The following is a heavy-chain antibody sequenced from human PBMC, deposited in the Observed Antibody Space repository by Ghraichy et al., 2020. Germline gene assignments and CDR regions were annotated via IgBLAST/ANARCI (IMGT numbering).Heavy chain of an antibody. CDR1: GGSISSYT. D-gene: IGHD6-13*01. Sequence: SETLSLTCTVSGGSISSYTWSWIRQPPGKGLEWIGYIYNSGSTNYNPSLKSRVTISADTSKNQFSLKLNSVTAADTPVYYCARATSGTGPDYWGQGTLVTVSS. J-gene: IGHJ4*01. CDR2: IYNSGST. V-gene: IGHV4-59*01. CDR3: ARATSGTGPDY.